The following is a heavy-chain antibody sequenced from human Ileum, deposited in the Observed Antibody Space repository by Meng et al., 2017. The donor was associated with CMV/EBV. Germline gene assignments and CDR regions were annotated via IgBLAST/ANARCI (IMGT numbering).Heavy chain of an antibody. CDR1: GNTFTRYG. V-gene: IGHV1-18*01. CDR3: ARWWPVIPLADY. D-gene: IGHD2-15*01. J-gene: IGHJ4*02. Sequence: HVELLQCVPGVKYLGAAVKVSCKASGNTFTRYGFSWVRHAPGQGLEWMGWISAYNGYTKYAQKLQGRLTMTTDTSTNTAYMELRSLTSDDTAVYYCARWWPVIPLADYWGQGTLVTVSS. CDR2: ISAYNGYT.